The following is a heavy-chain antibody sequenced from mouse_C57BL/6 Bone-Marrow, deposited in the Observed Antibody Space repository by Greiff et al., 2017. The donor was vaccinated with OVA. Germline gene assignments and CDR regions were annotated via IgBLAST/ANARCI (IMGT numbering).Heavy chain of an antibody. J-gene: IGHJ1*03. CDR3: ARHRYYGSSRYWDFDV. V-gene: IGHV5-6*01. CDR1: GFTFSSYG. D-gene: IGHD1-1*01. Sequence: EVQLVESGGDLVKPGGSLKLSCAASGFTFSSYGMSWVRQTPDKRLEWVATISSGGSYTYYPDSVKGRFTISRDNAKNTLYLQMSSLKSEDTAMYYCARHRYYGSSRYWDFDVWGTGTTVTVSS. CDR2: ISSGGSYT.